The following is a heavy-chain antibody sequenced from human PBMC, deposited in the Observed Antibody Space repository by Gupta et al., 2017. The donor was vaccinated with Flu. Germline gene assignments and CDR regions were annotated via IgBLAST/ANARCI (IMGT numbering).Heavy chain of an antibody. D-gene: IGHD1-26*01. CDR2: ISSSGSTI. Sequence: EVQLVESGGGLVQPGGSLRLSCAASGFTFSSYEMNWVRQAPGKGLEWVSYISSSGSTIYYADSVKGRFTISRDNAKNSLYLQMNSLRAEDTAVYYCARAPFYSGSYYPFDYWGQGTLVTVSS. CDR1: GFTFSSYE. J-gene: IGHJ4*02. CDR3: ARAPFYSGSYYPFDY. V-gene: IGHV3-48*03.